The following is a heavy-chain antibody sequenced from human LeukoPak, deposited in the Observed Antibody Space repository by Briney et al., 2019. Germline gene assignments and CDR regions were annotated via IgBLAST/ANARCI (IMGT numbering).Heavy chain of an antibody. CDR2: MNPNSGNT. J-gene: IGHJ4*02. CDR3: ARRSQAGGTGIGY. CDR1: GYTFTSYD. V-gene: IGHV1-8*01. Sequence: GASVKVSCKASGYTFTSYDINWERQATGQGLEWMGWMNPNSGNTGSAQKFQGRLTMTRNTSISTTYMELSSLRSEDTAVYYCARRSQAGGTGIGYWGQGTLVTVSS. D-gene: IGHD6-19*01.